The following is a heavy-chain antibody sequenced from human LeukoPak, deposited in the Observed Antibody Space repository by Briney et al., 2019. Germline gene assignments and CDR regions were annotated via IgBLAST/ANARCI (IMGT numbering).Heavy chain of an antibody. CDR3: ARHGILGSTTCPLDY. CDR2: IFYSGST. Sequence: SETLSLTCTVSGGSISSYYWSWIRQAPGKGLEWIGNIFYSGSTNYSPSLKSRVTISVDTSKNQFSLKLSSVTAADTAVYYCARHGILGSTTCPLDYWGQGTLVTVSS. D-gene: IGHD7-27*01. V-gene: IGHV4-59*08. J-gene: IGHJ4*02. CDR1: GGSISSYY.